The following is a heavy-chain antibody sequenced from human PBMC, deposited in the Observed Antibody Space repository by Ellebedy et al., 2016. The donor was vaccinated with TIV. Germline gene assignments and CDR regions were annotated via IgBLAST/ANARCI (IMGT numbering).Heavy chain of an antibody. CDR1: GYTFTSDL. J-gene: IGHJ4*02. CDR2: VNPFNGGT. Sequence: AASVKVSCKASGYTFTSDLIHWVRQAPGQGLEWMGTVNPFNGGTGYAQRFQGRVTMTRDTSASTVYMELRSLRSDDTAVYYWAREGGVYYFDYWGQGTLVTVSS. V-gene: IGHV1-46*01. CDR3: AREGGVYYFDY. D-gene: IGHD2-8*02.